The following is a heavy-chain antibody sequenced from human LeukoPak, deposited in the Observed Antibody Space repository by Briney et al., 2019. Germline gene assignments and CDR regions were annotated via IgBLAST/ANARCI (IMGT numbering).Heavy chain of an antibody. V-gene: IGHV4-59*01. CDR3: ARGGYYDPPRDY. CDR1: GGSISSDY. J-gene: IGHJ4*02. CDR2: IYYSGST. Sequence: SETLSLTCTVSGGSISSDYWSWIRQPPGKGLEWIGYIYYSGSTNYNPSLKSRVTISVDTSKNQFSLKLSSVTAADSAVYYCARGGYYDPPRDYWGQGTLVTVSS. D-gene: IGHD3-16*01.